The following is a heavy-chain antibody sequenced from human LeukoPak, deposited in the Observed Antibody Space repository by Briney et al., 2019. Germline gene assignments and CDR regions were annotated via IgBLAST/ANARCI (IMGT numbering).Heavy chain of an antibody. D-gene: IGHD1-26*01. V-gene: IGHV1-46*01. Sequence: ASVKVSCKASGYTFTGYYMHWVRQAPGQGLEWMGIINPSGGSTSYAQKFQGRVTMTRDTSTSTVYMELSSLRSEDTAVYYCARDPFYSGSQGRASMDVWGQGTTVTVSS. CDR1: GYTFTGYY. CDR2: INPSGGST. CDR3: ARDPFYSGSQGRASMDV. J-gene: IGHJ6*02.